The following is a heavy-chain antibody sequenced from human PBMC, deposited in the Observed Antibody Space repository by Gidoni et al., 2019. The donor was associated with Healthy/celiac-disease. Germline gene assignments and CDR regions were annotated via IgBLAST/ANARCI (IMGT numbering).Heavy chain of an antibody. J-gene: IGHJ4*02. CDR3: AREDYGDYSPDY. Sequence: EVQLVESGGGLVKPGGSLRLSCAASGFTFSSYSMNWVRQAPGKGLEWLSSISSSSSYIYYADSVKGRFTISRDNAKNSLYLQMNSLRAEDTAVYYCAREDYGDYSPDYWGQGTLVTVSS. V-gene: IGHV3-21*01. CDR1: GFTFSSYS. D-gene: IGHD4-17*01. CDR2: ISSSSSYI.